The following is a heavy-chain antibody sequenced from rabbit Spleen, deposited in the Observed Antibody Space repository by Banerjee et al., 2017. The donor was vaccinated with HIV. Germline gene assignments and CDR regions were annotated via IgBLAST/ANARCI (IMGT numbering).Heavy chain of an antibody. V-gene: IGHV1S45*01. J-gene: IGHJ4*01. CDR3: ARDNGSGDYIDVYFDL. CDR2: IYTANGKT. CDR1: GFSFSRGYD. Sequence: QEQLEESGGGLVKPEGSLTLTCKASGFSFSRGYDMCWVRQAPGKGLEWIGCIYTANGKTYYASWAKGRFTISKSSSTTVTLQMTSLTAADTATYFCARDNGSGDYIDVYFDLWGPGTLVTVS. D-gene: IGHD1-1*01.